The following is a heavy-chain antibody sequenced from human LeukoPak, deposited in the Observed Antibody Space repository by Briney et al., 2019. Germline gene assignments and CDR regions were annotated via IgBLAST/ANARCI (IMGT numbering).Heavy chain of an antibody. V-gene: IGHV4-59*01. CDR1: GGSISSYY. CDR3: ARYYYDSSGYYLPYYYYYGMDV. Sequence: SETLSLTCTVSGGSISSYYWSWIRQPPGKGLEWIGYIYYSGSTNYNPSPKSRVTISVDTSKNQFSLKLSSVTAADTAVYYCARYYYDSSGYYLPYYYYYGMDVWGQGTTVTVSS. D-gene: IGHD3-22*01. CDR2: IYYSGST. J-gene: IGHJ6*02.